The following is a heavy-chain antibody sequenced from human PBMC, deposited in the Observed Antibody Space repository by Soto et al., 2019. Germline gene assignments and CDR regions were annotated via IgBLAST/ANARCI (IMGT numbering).Heavy chain of an antibody. Sequence: GGSLRLSCAASGFTFSSYSMNWVRQAPGKGLEWVSSISSSSSYIYYADSVKGRFTISRDNAKNSLYLQMNSLRAEDTAVYYCARDGYCTNGVCPQHEYYYYGMDVWGQGTTVTVSS. J-gene: IGHJ6*02. D-gene: IGHD2-8*01. CDR1: GFTFSSYS. CDR3: ARDGYCTNGVCPQHEYYYYGMDV. V-gene: IGHV3-21*01. CDR2: ISSSSSYI.